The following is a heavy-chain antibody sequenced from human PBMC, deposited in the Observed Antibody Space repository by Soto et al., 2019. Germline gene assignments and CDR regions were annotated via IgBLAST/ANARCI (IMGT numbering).Heavy chain of an antibody. Sequence: SETLSLTCSVSNGSISSGYWAWIRQPPGKGLEWIGYIYYGGSINYNPSLKSRVIISVDTAKNQFSLSLSSVTAADTAVYYCTGAYYDISGYSLDPWGQGTSVTVS. J-gene: IGHJ5*02. CDR2: IYYGGSI. CDR3: TGAYYDISGYSLDP. CDR1: NGSISSGY. D-gene: IGHD3-22*01. V-gene: IGHV4-59*01.